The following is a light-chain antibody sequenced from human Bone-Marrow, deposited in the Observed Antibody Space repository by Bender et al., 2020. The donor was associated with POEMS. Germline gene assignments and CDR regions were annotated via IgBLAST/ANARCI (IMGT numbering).Light chain of an antibody. V-gene: IGLV2-11*01. Sequence: QSALTQPRSVSASPGQSVTISCTGTSSDVGAYDSVSWYQQHPGRAPKFIIFDVTNRPSGVSNRFSGSKSGNTASLTSSGHQAEDEADFYCCSYADNSVWVFGGGTKLTVL. CDR1: SSDVGAYDS. J-gene: IGLJ3*02. CDR2: DVT. CDR3: CSYADNSVWV.